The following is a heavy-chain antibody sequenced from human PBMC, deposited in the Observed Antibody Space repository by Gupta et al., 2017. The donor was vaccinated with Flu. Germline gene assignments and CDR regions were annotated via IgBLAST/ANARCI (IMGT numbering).Heavy chain of an antibody. J-gene: IGHJ4*02. CDR1: GFTLSSYD. CDR3: ARGHWAN. D-gene: IGHD3-16*01. CDR2: ISSSAVT. V-gene: IGHV3-48*03. Sequence: SLRLSCAASGFTLSSYDMSWVRQAPGRGLEWFSFISSSAVTYDGDPVRGRFTISRDNAKNSLYLQMSGLRDEDTAVYYCARGHWANWGQGTLVTVSS.